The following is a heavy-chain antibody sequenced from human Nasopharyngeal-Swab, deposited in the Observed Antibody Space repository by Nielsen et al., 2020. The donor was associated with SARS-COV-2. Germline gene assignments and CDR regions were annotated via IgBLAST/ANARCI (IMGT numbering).Heavy chain of an antibody. V-gene: IGHV4-34*01. CDR3: AREVVGGLVDS. D-gene: IGHD1-26*01. J-gene: IGHJ4*02. CDR1: GGSLSGYY. CDR2: INHSGST. Sequence: SETLSLTCAMYGGSLSGYYWSWIRQPPGKGLEWIGEINHSGSTDYNPSHKSRVTISLDTSKNQFSLKLRSVTAADTAVYYCAREVVGGLVDSWGQGTLVTVSS.